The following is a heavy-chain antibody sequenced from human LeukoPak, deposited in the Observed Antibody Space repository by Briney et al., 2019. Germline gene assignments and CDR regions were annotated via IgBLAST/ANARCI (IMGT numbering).Heavy chain of an antibody. V-gene: IGHV3-30*18. CDR3: AKDRYLQH. J-gene: IGHJ1*01. CDR2: ISYDGSNK. Sequence: GGSLRLSCAVSGFTFSSYGMHWVRQAPGKGLEWVAVISYDGSNKYYADSVKGRFTISRDNSKNTLYLQMNSLRAEDTAVYYCAKDRYLQHWGQGTLVTVSS. CDR1: GFTFSSYG.